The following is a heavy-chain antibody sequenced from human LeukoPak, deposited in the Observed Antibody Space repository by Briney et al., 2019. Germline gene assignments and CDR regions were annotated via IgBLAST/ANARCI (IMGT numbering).Heavy chain of an antibody. Sequence: ASVTVSCKASGYTFTGYYMHWVRQAPGQGLEWMGWINPNSGGTNYAQKFQGWVTMTRDTSISTAYKELSRLRSDDTAVYYCASGRAVRFGELSDFDYWGQGTLVTVSS. CDR2: INPNSGGT. CDR1: GYTFTGYY. CDR3: ASGRAVRFGELSDFDY. D-gene: IGHD3-10*01. J-gene: IGHJ4*02. V-gene: IGHV1-2*04.